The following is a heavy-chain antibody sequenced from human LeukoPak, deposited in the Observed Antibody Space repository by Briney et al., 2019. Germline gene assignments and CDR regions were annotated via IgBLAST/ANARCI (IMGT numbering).Heavy chain of an antibody. CDR1: GFTFSSYS. D-gene: IGHD1-26*01. CDR3: ARPGLGSYKEGSAFDI. V-gene: IGHV3-48*02. J-gene: IGHJ3*02. CDR2: ISSSSSTI. Sequence: PGGSLRLSCAASGFTFSSYSMNWVRQAPGKGLEWVSYISSSSSTIYYADSVKGRFTISRDSAKNSLYLQMNSLRDEDTAVYYCARPGLGSYKEGSAFDIWGQGTMVTVSS.